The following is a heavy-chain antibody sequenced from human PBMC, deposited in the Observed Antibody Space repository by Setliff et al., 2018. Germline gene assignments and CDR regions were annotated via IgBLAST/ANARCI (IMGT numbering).Heavy chain of an antibody. CDR2: IHHSGST. Sequence: SETLSLTCAVSGYSISSGYYWGWIRQPPGKGLELIGYIHHSGSTHYNPSLKGRVTISADTSKNQFSLTLTSVTATATAVYYCAGHFSSSWYCDYWGQGTQVTV. CDR1: GYSISSGYY. V-gene: IGHV4-38-2*01. D-gene: IGHD6-13*01. J-gene: IGHJ4*02. CDR3: AGHFSSSWYCDY.